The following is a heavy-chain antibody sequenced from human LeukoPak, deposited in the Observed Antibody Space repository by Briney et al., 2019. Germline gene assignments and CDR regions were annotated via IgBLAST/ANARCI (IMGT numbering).Heavy chain of an antibody. Sequence: GGSLRLSCAASGFTFSGSAMHWVRQASGKGLEWVGRIRSKANSYATAYAASVKGRFTISRDDSKNTAYLQMNSLKTEDTAVYYCTSHSSGWSASYYYYGMDVWGQGTTVTVSS. D-gene: IGHD6-19*01. CDR3: TSHSSGWSASYYYYGMDV. CDR1: GFTFSGSA. CDR2: IRSKANSYAT. V-gene: IGHV3-73*01. J-gene: IGHJ6*02.